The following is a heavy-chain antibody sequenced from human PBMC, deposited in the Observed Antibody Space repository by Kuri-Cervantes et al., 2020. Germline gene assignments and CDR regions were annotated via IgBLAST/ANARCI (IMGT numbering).Heavy chain of an antibody. CDR1: GFTFSSYA. CDR3: AREGAYCGGDCYLWEGIDY. D-gene: IGHD2-21*02. J-gene: IGHJ4*02. Sequence: GESLKISCAASGFTFSSYAMHWVRQAPGKGLEWVANIKQDGSEKYYVDSVKGRFTISRDNAKNSLYLQMNSLRAEDTAVYYCAREGAYCGGDCYLWEGIDYWGQGTLVTVSS. CDR2: IKQDGSEK. V-gene: IGHV3-7*01.